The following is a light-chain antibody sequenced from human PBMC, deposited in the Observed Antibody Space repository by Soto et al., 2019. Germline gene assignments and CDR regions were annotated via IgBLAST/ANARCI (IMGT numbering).Light chain of an antibody. CDR1: QSVSSSY. J-gene: IGKJ1*01. CDR3: QQYVRSPPSWT. V-gene: IGKV3-20*01. CDR2: DAS. Sequence: ETVLTQSPGTLSLSPGERATLSCRASQSVSSSYLAWYQQKPGQAPRLLIYDASSRATGIPDRFSGSGSGTDFTLTISRLEAEDFAVYSCQQYVRSPPSWTFGQGNKVEIK.